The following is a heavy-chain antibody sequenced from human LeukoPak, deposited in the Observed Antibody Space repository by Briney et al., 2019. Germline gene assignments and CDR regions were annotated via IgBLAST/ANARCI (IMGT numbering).Heavy chain of an antibody. Sequence: SCKASGYTFTSYAMHWVRQAPGKGLEWVAVISYDGSNKYYADSVKGRFTISRDNAKNVLYLQMNSLRDDDTAVYYCARVGEDSSGYYDAFDVWGQGTMVTVSS. V-gene: IGHV3-30*04. CDR3: ARVGEDSSGYYDAFDV. J-gene: IGHJ3*01. CDR1: GYTFTSYA. D-gene: IGHD3-22*01. CDR2: ISYDGSNK.